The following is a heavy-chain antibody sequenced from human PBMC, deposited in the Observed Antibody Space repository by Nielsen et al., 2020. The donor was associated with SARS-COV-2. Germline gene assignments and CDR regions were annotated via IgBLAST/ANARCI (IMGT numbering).Heavy chain of an antibody. J-gene: IGHJ4*02. CDR2: IWYDGSNK. Sequence: GESLKISCAASGFTFSSYGMHWVRQAPGKGLEWVAVIWYDGSNKYYADSVKGRFTISRDNSKNTLYLQMNSLRAEDTAVYYCARDGGSGSYYDYWGQGTLVAVSS. D-gene: IGHD3-10*01. CDR1: GFTFSSYG. CDR3: ARDGGSGSYYDY. V-gene: IGHV3-33*01.